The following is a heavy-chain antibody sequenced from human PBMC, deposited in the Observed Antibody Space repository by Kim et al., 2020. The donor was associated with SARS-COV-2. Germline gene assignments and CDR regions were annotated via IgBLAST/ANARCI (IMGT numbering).Heavy chain of an antibody. CDR1: GGSISSSNW. V-gene: IGHV4-4*02. J-gene: IGHJ4*02. Sequence: SETRSLTCAVSGGSISSSNWWSWVRQPPGKGLEWIGEIYHSGSTNYNPSLKSRVTISVDKSKNPFSLKLSSVTAADTAVYYCARVIYDSSGYDLLDYWGQGTLVTVSS. CDR2: IYHSGST. CDR3: ARVIYDSSGYDLLDY. D-gene: IGHD3-22*01.